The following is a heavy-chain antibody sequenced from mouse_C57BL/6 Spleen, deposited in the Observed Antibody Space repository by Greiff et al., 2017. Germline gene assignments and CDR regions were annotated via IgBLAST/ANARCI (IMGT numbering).Heavy chain of an antibody. CDR1: GFTFTDYY. Sequence: EVKLVESGGGLVQPGGSLSLSCAASGFTFTDYYMSWVRQPPGKALEWLGFIRNKANGYTTEYSGTVKGRFTISRDNSQSILYLQMNALRAEDSATYYCARPYGSSYYYAMDYWGQGTSVTVSS. CDR2: IRNKANGYTT. D-gene: IGHD1-1*01. V-gene: IGHV7-3*01. CDR3: ARPYGSSYYYAMDY. J-gene: IGHJ4*01.